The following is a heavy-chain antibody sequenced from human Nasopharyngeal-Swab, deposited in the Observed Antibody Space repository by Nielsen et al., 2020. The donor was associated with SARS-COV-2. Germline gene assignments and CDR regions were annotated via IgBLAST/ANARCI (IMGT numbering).Heavy chain of an antibody. CDR2: ISYDGSNK. CDR3: AKDKRYFDWDGMDV. V-gene: IGHV3-30*18. J-gene: IGHJ6*02. CDR1: GFTFSSSG. Sequence: GESLKISCAASGFTFSSSGMHWVRQAPGKGLEWVAVISYDGSNKYYADSVKGRFTISRDNSKNTLYLQINSLRAEDTAVYYCAKDKRYFDWDGMDVWGQGTTVTVSS. D-gene: IGHD3-9*01.